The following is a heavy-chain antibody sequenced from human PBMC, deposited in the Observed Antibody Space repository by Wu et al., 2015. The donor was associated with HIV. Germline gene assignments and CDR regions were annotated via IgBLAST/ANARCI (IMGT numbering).Heavy chain of an antibody. D-gene: IGHD3-16*02. Sequence: QVQLVESGGAVVQAGKSLRLSCLASGFSTTSGFSFSSYYMDWVRQPPGKGLEWVAEISYDGRDVWHSNSVKGRFRISRDNSKNTLYLEMKRLRKEDSGIYFCARAPASGRALYDLDVWGQGTLVSVSP. V-gene: IGHV3-33*05. CDR1: GFSFSSYY. CDR2: ISYDGRDV. J-gene: IGHJ3*01. CDR3: ARAPASGRALYDLDV.